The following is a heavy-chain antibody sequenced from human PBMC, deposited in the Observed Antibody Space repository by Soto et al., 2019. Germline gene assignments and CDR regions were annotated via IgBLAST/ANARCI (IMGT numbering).Heavy chain of an antibody. CDR1: GFTFVDYG. V-gene: IGHV3-9*01. CDR3: AKTHDCSGGSCYSSAFDI. Sequence: PGGSLRLSCAASGFTFVDYGMHWVRQAPGKGLEWVSGISWNSGSIGYADSVKGRFTISRDNAKNSLYLQMNSLRAEDTALYYCAKTHDCSGGSCYSSAFDIWGQGTMLTVSS. D-gene: IGHD2-15*01. J-gene: IGHJ3*02. CDR2: ISWNSGSI.